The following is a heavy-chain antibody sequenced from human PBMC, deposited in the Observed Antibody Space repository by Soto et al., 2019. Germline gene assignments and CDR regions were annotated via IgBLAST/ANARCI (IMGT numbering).Heavy chain of an antibody. CDR2: ISGSGGST. Sequence: EVQLLESGGGLVQPGGSLRLSCAASGFTFSRYAMSWVRQAPGKGLEWVSAISGSGGSTYYADSVKGRFTISRDNSKNTLYLQMNSLSAEYTAVYYCARGYYYDSSGYYKHYYYGMDVW. CDR3: ARGYYYDSSGYYKHYYYGMDV. CDR1: GFTFSRYA. J-gene: IGHJ6*01. V-gene: IGHV3-23*01. D-gene: IGHD3-22*01.